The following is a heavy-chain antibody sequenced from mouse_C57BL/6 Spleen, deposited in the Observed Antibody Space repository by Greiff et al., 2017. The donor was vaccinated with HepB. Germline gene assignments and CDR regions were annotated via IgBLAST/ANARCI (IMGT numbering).Heavy chain of an antibody. CDR1: GYSITSGYY. CDR3: ASGPPFAY. V-gene: IGHV3-6*01. CDR2: ISYDGSN. Sequence: EVKLLESGPGLVKPSQSLSLTCSVTGYSITSGYYWNWIRQFPGNKLEWMGYISYDGSNNYNPSLKNRISITRDTSKNQFFLKLNSVTTEDTATYYCASGPPFAYWGQGTLVTVSA. J-gene: IGHJ3*01.